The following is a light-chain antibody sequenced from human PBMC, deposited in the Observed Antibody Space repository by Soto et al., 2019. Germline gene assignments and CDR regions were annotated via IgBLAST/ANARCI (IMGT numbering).Light chain of an antibody. CDR2: DVS. Sequence: QSVLTQLASVSGSPGQSITISCTGTSSDVGGYNYVSWYQQHPGKAPKLMIYDVSNRPSGVSNRFSGSKSGNTASLTISGLQAEDEADYYCGSYTSSSTLLIFGTGTKVTVL. CDR1: SSDVGGYNY. V-gene: IGLV2-14*01. J-gene: IGLJ1*01. CDR3: GSYTSSSTLLI.